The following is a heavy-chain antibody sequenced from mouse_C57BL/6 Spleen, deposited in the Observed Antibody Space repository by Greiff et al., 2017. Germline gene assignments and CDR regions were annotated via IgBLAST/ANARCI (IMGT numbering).Heavy chain of an antibody. CDR1: GYAFTNYL. D-gene: IGHD2-4*01. CDR2: INPGSGGT. Sequence: QVQLQQSGAELVRPGTSVKVSCKASGYAFTNYLIEWVKQRPGQGLEWIGVINPGSGGTNYNEKFKGKATLTADKSSSTAYMQLSSLTSEDSAVYVCAREEDDYDLCAYWGQGTLVTVSA. CDR3: AREEDDYDLCAY. J-gene: IGHJ3*01. V-gene: IGHV1-54*01.